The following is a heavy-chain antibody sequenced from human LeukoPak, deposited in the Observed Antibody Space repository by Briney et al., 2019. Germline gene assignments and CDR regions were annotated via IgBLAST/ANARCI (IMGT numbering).Heavy chain of an antibody. CDR1: GGSISSGGYY. J-gene: IGHJ6*03. CDR2: IYHSGST. D-gene: IGHD6-6*01. Sequence: SETLSLTCTVSGGSISSGGYYWSWIRQPPGKGLEWIGYIYHSGSTYYNPSLKSRVTISVDRSKNQFSLKLSSVTAADTAVYYCARDGSSSGGYYYYYMDVWGKGTTVTVSS. CDR3: ARDGSSSGGYYYYYMDV. V-gene: IGHV4-30-2*01.